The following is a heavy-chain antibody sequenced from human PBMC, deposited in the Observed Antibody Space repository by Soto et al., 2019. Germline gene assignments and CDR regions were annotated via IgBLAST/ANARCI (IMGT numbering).Heavy chain of an antibody. D-gene: IGHD6-6*01. CDR1: GFTFSSYA. CDR2: ISGSGGST. CDR3: AKDWQLVPYYFDY. V-gene: IGHV3-23*01. Sequence: VGSLRLSCAASGFTFSSYAMSWVRQAPGKGLEWVSAISGSGGSTYYADSVKGRFTISRDNSKNTLYLQMNSLRAEDTAVYYCAKDWQLVPYYFDYWGQGTLVTVSS. J-gene: IGHJ4*02.